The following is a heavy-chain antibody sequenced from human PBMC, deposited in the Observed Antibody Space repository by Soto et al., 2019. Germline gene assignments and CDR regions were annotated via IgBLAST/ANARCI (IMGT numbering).Heavy chain of an antibody. Sequence: GGSLRLSCAASGFTFSGSAMHWVRQASGKGLEWVGRIRSKANSYATAYAASVKGRFTISRDDSKNTAYLQMNSLKTEDTAVYYCTRLGSSSSGVGYYYYYGMGVWGQGTTVTVSS. CDR2: IRSKANSYAT. CDR3: TRLGSSSSGVGYYYYYGMGV. CDR1: GFTFSGSA. D-gene: IGHD6-6*01. J-gene: IGHJ6*02. V-gene: IGHV3-73*01.